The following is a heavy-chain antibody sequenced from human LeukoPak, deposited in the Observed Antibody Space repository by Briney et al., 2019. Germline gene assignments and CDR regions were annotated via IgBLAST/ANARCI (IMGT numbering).Heavy chain of an antibody. J-gene: IGHJ4*02. Sequence: GGSLRLSCAASGFAFSSYYMNWVRQAPGKGLEWVANIKPDGSEENYVDSVRGRFTISRDNAKNTVYLQMNSLRADDTALYYCVRGHYADYTSQGTLVTVSS. CDR1: GFAFSSYY. CDR2: IKPDGSEE. CDR3: VRGHYADY. V-gene: IGHV3-7*01.